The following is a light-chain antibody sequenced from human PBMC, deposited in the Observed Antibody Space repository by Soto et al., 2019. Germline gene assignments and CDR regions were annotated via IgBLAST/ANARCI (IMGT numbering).Light chain of an antibody. CDR1: QSISSH. CDR3: QQSYTMFPT. J-gene: IGKJ1*01. CDR2: GAS. V-gene: IGKV1-39*01. Sequence: DIQMPQSPSSLSASVGDSVTMTCRASQSISSHLNWYQQKPGKAHNLLIYGASTLQSDVPSRFSGSGSGTHCTLTISSLQPEDFAMYYCQQSYTMFPTFGQGTKV.